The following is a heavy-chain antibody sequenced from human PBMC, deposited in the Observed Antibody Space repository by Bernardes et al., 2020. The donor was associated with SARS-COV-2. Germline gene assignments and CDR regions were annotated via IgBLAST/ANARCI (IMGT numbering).Heavy chain of an antibody. CDR3: ARILRDNGFGSGYYDL. CDR2: ITASTNYI. D-gene: IGHD4-17*01. Sequence: GGSLRLSCAASGFNFSSFAMTWVRQAPGKGLQWVSSITASTNYIQYTDSVEGRFTVSRDNAKNSLYLEMTSLIAEDTAIYYCARILRDNGFGSGYYDLWGRGTLVTVSS. CDR1: GFNFSSFA. V-gene: IGHV3-21*01. J-gene: IGHJ2*01.